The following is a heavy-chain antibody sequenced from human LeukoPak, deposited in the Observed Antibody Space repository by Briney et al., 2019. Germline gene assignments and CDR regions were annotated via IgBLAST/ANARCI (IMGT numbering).Heavy chain of an antibody. J-gene: IGHJ4*02. Sequence: SGTPSLTCAVSGGSISSGGYSWSWIRQPPGKGLEWIGYIYHSGSTYYNPSLKSRVTISVDRSKNQFSLKLSSVTAADTAVYYCARGRWVRGVIIYYFDYWGQGTLVTVSS. CDR3: ARGRWVRGVIIYYFDY. V-gene: IGHV4-30-2*01. CDR2: IYHSGST. D-gene: IGHD3-10*01. CDR1: GGSISSGGYS.